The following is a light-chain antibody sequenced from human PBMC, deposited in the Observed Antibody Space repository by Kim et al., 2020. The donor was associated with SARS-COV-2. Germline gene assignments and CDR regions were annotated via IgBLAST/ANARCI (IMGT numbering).Light chain of an antibody. Sequence: SASVEDRVTLTCRASQSLSSSLCWYQQKPGKAPKVLIYAASSLQSGVPSRFSGSGFGTDFTLTITSLQPEDFATYYCQQTSTPPYTFGQGTKLEI. V-gene: IGKV1-39*01. CDR2: AAS. CDR3: QQTSTPPYT. J-gene: IGKJ2*01. CDR1: QSLSSS.